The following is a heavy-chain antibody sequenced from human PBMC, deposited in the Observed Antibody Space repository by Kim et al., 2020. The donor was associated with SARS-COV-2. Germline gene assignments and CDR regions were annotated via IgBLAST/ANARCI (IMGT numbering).Heavy chain of an antibody. CDR3: ASTPAHSSGWYG. CDR2: IYYSGST. CDR1: GGSISSYY. Sequence: SETLSLTCTVSGGSISSYYWSWIRQPPGKGLEWIGYIYYSGSTNYNPSLKSRVTISVDTSKNQFSLKLSSVTAADTAVYYCASTPAHSSGWYGWGQGTLVTVSS. J-gene: IGHJ4*02. D-gene: IGHD6-19*01. V-gene: IGHV4-59*01.